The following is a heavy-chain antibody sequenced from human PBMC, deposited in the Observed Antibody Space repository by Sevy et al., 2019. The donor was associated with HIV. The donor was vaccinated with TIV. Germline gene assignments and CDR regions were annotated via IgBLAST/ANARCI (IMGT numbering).Heavy chain of an antibody. CDR2: IIPIFGTA. CDR3: ARGGLGAAAGVNWFDP. V-gene: IGHV1-69*06. J-gene: IGHJ5*02. Sequence: ASVKVSCKASGGTFSSYAISWVRQAAGQGLEWMGGIIPIFGTANYAQKFQGRVTITADKSTSTAYMELSSLRSEDTAVYYCARGGLGAAAGVNWFDPWGQGTLVTVSS. D-gene: IGHD6-13*01. CDR1: GGTFSSYA.